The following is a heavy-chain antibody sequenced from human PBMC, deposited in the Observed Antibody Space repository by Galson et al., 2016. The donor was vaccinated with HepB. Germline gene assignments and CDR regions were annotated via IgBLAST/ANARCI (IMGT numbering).Heavy chain of an antibody. V-gene: IGHV5-51*01. Sequence: QSGAEVKKPGESLKISCETSGYSFTTYWIAWVRQVPGKGLEWIGEIYHNGYTNYNPSLKSRVTISVDKSKNQCSLKVTSVTAADAAVYYCARTPDYYYGMDVWGQGATVTVSS. CDR2: IYHNGYT. J-gene: IGHJ6*02. CDR1: GYSFTTYW. CDR3: ARTPDYYYGMDV.